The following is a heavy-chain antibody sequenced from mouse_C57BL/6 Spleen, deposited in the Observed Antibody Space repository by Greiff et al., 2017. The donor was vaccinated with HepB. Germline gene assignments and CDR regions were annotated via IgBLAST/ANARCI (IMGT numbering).Heavy chain of an antibody. D-gene: IGHD2-5*01. J-gene: IGHJ3*01. Sequence: EVKVVESGGGLVKPGGSLKLSCAASVFTFIDYGMHWVRQAPEKGLEWVAYISSGSSTIYYADTVKGRFTISRDNAKNTLFLQMTSLRSEDTAMYYCARPGDSNSLWFAYWGQGTLVTVSA. CDR3: ARPGDSNSLWFAY. V-gene: IGHV5-17*01. CDR1: VFTFIDYG. CDR2: ISSGSSTI.